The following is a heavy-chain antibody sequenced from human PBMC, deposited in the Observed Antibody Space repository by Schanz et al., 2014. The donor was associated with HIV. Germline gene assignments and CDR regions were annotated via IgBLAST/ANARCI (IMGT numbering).Heavy chain of an antibody. CDR2: VNKNGSEI. V-gene: IGHV3-7*01. CDR3: ARKSDFKN. D-gene: IGHD2-21*02. CDR1: GIPFSNYW. J-gene: IGHJ4*02. Sequence: EVQLVESGGGVVQPGGSLSLSCAASGIPFSNYWMSWVRQAPGKGLEWVANVNKNGSEIYYADSLKGRFIISRDNAKNSLYLQMNSLRAEDTAVYYCARKSDFKNWGQGTLVIVSS.